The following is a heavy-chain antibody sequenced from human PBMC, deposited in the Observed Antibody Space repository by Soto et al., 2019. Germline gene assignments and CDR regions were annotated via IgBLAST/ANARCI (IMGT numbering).Heavy chain of an antibody. J-gene: IGHJ6*02. CDR1: GGSVSSGSYY. CDR3: ARDKEARDTMVRGVITRDWYYYGMDV. D-gene: IGHD3-10*01. V-gene: IGHV4-61*01. CDR2: IYYSGST. Sequence: QVQLQESGPGLVKPSETLSLTCTVSGGSVSSGSYYWSWIRQPPGKGLEWIGYIYYSGSTNYNPSLKSRVTISVDTSKNQFSLKLSSVTAADTAVYYCARDKEARDTMVRGVITRDWYYYGMDVWGQGTTVTVSS.